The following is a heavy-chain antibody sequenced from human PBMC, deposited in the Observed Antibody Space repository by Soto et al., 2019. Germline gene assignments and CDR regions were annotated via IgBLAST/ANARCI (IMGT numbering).Heavy chain of an antibody. CDR2: IYYSGST. D-gene: IGHD1-7*01. Sequence: PSETLSLTCTVSGGSITSCDFYWSWIRHTPGKGLDWIGYIYYSGSTYYNPSLKSPITISLDTSKNQFSLKLRSVAAADTAVYYCARQTGTTTTPFDYWGQGSLVTV. CDR1: GGSITSCDFY. V-gene: IGHV4-30-4*01. CDR3: ARQTGTTTTPFDY. J-gene: IGHJ4*02.